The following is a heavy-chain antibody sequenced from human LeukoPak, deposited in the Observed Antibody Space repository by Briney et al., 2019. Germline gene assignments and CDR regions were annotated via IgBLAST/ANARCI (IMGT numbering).Heavy chain of an antibody. CDR1: GFTFSNYW. CDR3: AREGIAVAGIYYYYMDV. V-gene: IGHV3-7*01. CDR2: IKQDGSEK. Sequence: AGGSLRLSCAASGFTFSNYWMSWVRQAPGKGLEWVANIKQDGSEKYYVDSVKGRFTISRDNAKNPLYLQMNSLRAEDTAVYYSAREGIAVAGIYYYYMDVWGKGTTVTVSS. D-gene: IGHD6-19*01. J-gene: IGHJ6*03.